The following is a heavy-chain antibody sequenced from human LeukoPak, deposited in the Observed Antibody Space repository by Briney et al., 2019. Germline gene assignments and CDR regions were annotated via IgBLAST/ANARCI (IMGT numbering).Heavy chain of an antibody. D-gene: IGHD3-16*01. CDR2: INWNGGST. Sequence: GGSLRLSCAASGFTFDDYGMSWVRQAPGKGLEWVSGINWNGGSTGYADSVKGRFTISRDNSKNTLYLQMNSLRAEDTAVYYCAKPALGEVADAFDIWGQGTMVTVSS. V-gene: IGHV3-20*04. CDR3: AKPALGEVADAFDI. J-gene: IGHJ3*02. CDR1: GFTFDDYG.